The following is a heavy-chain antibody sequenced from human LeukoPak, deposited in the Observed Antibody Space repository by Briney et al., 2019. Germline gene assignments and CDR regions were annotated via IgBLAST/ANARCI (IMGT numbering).Heavy chain of an antibody. CDR3: ARAKEYGYNYGPGFGFDP. CDR2: INHSGST. CDR1: GGSFSGYY. Sequence: PSETLSLTCAVYGGSFSGYYWSWVRQPPGKGLEWIGEINHSGSTNYGPSLKSRVTISVGTSKKQISLKLSSVTAADTAVYYCARAKEYGYNYGPGFGFDPWGQGTLVTVSS. J-gene: IGHJ5*02. D-gene: IGHD5-18*01. V-gene: IGHV4-34*01.